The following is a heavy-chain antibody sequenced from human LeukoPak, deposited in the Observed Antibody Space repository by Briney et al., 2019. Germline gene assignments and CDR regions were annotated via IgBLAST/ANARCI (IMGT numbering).Heavy chain of an antibody. CDR2: ISSSSSYI. D-gene: IGHD3-22*01. CDR1: GFTFSSYS. CDR3: AKDDYYDSSGYYGLGLLAS. J-gene: IGHJ5*01. Sequence: PGGSLRLSCAASGFTFSSYSMNWVRQAPGKGLEWVSSISSSSSYIYYADSVKGRFTISRDNAKNSLYLQMNSLRAEDTAVYYCAKDDYYDSSGYYGLGLLASWGQGTLVTVSS. V-gene: IGHV3-21*01.